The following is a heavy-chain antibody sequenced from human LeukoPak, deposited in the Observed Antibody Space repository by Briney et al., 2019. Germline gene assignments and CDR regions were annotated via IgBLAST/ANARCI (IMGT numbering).Heavy chain of an antibody. CDR3: ARDYLMGGTTGKAFDI. J-gene: IGHJ3*02. Sequence: GGSLRLSCAASGLIFSRDGMHWVRQAPGKGLEWVAVISDDGNIKYYADSVKGRFTISRDNSKNTLYLQMNSLRAEDTAVYYCARDYLMGGTTGKAFDIWGQGTMVTISS. CDR2: ISDDGNIK. CDR1: GLIFSRDG. D-gene: IGHD1-26*01. V-gene: IGHV3-30*03.